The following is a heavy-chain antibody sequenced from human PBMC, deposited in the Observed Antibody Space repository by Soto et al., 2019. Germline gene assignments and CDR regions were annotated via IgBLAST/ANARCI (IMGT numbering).Heavy chain of an antibody. V-gene: IGHV1-2*04. D-gene: IGHD6-19*01. CDR1: GYTFTGYY. J-gene: IGHJ6*02. Sequence: GASVKVSCKASGYTFTGYYMHWVRQAPGQGLEWMGWINPNSGGTNYAQKFQGWVTMTRDTSISTAYMELSRLGSDDTAVYYCARSYSSGWLRYYYYGMDVWGQGTTVTVSS. CDR2: INPNSGGT. CDR3: ARSYSSGWLRYYYYGMDV.